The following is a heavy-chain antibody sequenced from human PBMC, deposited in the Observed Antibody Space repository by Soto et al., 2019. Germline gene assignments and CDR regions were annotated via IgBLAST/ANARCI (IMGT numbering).Heavy chain of an antibody. V-gene: IGHV5-51*01. CDR1: GYSFISYW. J-gene: IGHJ6*02. Sequence: PGESLKISCKGSGYSFISYWIGWVRQMPGKGLEWMGIIYPGDSDTRYSPSFQGQVTISADKSISTAYLQWSSLKASDTAMYYCARSVEQPESPIYYYYYGMDVWGQGTTVTVSS. CDR3: ARSVEQPESPIYYYYYGMDV. CDR2: IYPGDSDT. D-gene: IGHD6-13*01.